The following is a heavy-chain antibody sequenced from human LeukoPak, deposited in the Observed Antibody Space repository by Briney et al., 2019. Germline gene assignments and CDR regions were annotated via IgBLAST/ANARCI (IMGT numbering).Heavy chain of an antibody. J-gene: IGHJ4*02. Sequence: SETLSLTCTVSGGSNNSYYWSWIRQPPGKGLEWIGYIYYSGSTYYNPSLKSRVTISVDTSKNQFSLKLSSVTAADTAVYYCARGEVTMIVGLWGQGTLVTVSS. V-gene: IGHV4-59*12. CDR1: GGSNNSYY. D-gene: IGHD3-22*01. CDR3: ARGEVTMIVGL. CDR2: IYYSGST.